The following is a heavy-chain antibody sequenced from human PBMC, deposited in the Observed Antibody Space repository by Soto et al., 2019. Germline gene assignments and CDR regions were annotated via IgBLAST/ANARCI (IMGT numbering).Heavy chain of an antibody. CDR2: IYHSGST. V-gene: IGHV4-30-2*01. D-gene: IGHD2-15*01. CDR3: AAEVVAAQNY. CDR1: GGSISSGGYS. Sequence: PSETLSLTCAVSGGSISSGGYSWSWIRQPPGKGLEWIGYIYHSGSTYYNPSLKSRVTISVDKSKKQFSLKLTSVTAADMAVYYCAAEVVAAQNYWGQGTLVTVSS. J-gene: IGHJ4*02.